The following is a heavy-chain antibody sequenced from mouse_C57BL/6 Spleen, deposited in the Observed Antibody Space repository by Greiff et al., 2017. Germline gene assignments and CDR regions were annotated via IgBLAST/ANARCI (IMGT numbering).Heavy chain of an antibody. J-gene: IGHJ2*01. V-gene: IGHV1-61*01. CDR3: AREGGQLGFLYIDY. D-gene: IGHD4-1*02. Sequence: VQLQQPGAELVRPGSSVKLSCKASGYTFTSYWMDWVKQRPGQGLDWIGNIYPSDSETHYNQKFKDKATLTVDKSSSTAYMQLSSLTSEDSAVYYFAREGGQLGFLYIDYRGQGTTLTVSS. CDR1: GYTFTSYW. CDR2: IYPSDSET.